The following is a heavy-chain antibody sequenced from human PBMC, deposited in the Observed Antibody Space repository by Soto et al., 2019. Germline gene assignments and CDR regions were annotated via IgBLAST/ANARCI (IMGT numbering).Heavy chain of an antibody. CDR3: ARVLIWFGELGGMDV. J-gene: IGHJ6*02. Sequence: PSETLSLTCTVSGGSISSGDYYWSWILQPPGKGLEWIGYIYYSGSTYYNPSLKSRVTISVDTSKNQFSLKLSSVTAADTAVYYCARVLIWFGELGGMDVWGQGTTVTVSS. V-gene: IGHV4-30-4*01. CDR1: GGSISSGDYY. D-gene: IGHD3-10*01. CDR2: IYYSGST.